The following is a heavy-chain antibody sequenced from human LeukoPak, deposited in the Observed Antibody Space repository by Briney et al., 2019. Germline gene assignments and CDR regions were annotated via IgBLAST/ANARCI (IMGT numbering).Heavy chain of an antibody. CDR1: GGSISSSSYY. CDR2: IYYSGST. CDR3: ASYCSSASCPHRRAFDI. Sequence: PSETLSLTCSVSGGSISSSSYYWGWLRQPPGKGLEWIGTIYYSGSTYYNPSLKSRVTISVDTSKNQFSLKLSSVTAADTAVYYCASYCSSASCPHRRAFDIWGQGTMVTVSS. V-gene: IGHV4-39*01. J-gene: IGHJ3*02. D-gene: IGHD2-2*01.